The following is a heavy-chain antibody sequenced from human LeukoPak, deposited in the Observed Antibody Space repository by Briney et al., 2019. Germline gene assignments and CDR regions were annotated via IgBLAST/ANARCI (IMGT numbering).Heavy chain of an antibody. Sequence: ASVKVSCKASGYTFTGYSMHWVRQAPGQGLEWMGWVNPNSGGTNYAQKFQGRVTMTRDTSISTAYMELSRLTSDDTAVYYCARVGYCTSTSCYGVSDYWGQGTLVTVSS. D-gene: IGHD2-2*03. CDR1: GYTFTGYS. V-gene: IGHV1-2*02. J-gene: IGHJ4*02. CDR3: ARVGYCTSTSCYGVSDY. CDR2: VNPNSGGT.